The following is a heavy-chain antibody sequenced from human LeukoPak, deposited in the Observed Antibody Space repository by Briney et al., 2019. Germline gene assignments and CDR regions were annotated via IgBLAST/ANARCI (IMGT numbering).Heavy chain of an antibody. V-gene: IGHV4-39*01. J-gene: IGHJ4*02. CDR1: GGSISSSSYY. Sequence: SETLSLTCTVSGGSISSSSYYWGWIRQPPGKGLEWIGSIYYGGSTYYNPSLKSRVTISVDTSKNQFSLKLSSVTAADTAVYYCARPPYSSSWFYFDYWGQGTLVTVSS. D-gene: IGHD6-13*01. CDR2: IYYGGST. CDR3: ARPPYSSSWFYFDY.